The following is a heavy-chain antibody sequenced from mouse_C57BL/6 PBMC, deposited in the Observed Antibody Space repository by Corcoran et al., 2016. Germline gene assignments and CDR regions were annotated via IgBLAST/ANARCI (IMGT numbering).Heavy chain of an antibody. J-gene: IGHJ1*03. CDR2: INTYSGVP. Sequence: QIQLVQSGPELKKPGETVKISCKASGYTFTTYGMSWVKQAPGKGLKWMGWINTYSGVPTYADDFKGRFAFSLETSASTAYLQINNLKNEDTATYFCASRYFDVGGTGTTVTVSS. V-gene: IGHV9-3*01. CDR3: ASRYFDV. CDR1: GYTFTTYG.